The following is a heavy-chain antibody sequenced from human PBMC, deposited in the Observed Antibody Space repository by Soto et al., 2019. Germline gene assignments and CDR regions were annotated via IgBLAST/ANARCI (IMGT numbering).Heavy chain of an antibody. CDR2: IYYSGST. V-gene: IGHV4-59*12. CDR3: AREGGRCSGGSCYPFDY. J-gene: IGHJ4*02. D-gene: IGHD2-15*01. CDR1: GGSISSYY. Sequence: LETLSVTCTVSGGSISSYYWSWIRQPPGKGLEWIGYIYYSGSTNYNPSLKSRVTISVDTSKNQFSLKLSSVTAADTAVYYCAREGGRCSGGSCYPFDYWGQGTLVTVSS.